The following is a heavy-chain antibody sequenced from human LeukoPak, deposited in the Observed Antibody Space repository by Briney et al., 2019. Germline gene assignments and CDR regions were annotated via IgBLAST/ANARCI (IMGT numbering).Heavy chain of an antibody. CDR1: GYTFTSYD. V-gene: IGHV1-8*01. J-gene: IGHJ4*02. Sequence: ASVKVPCTASGYTFTSYDINWVRQATGQGLEWMGWMNPNSGNTGYAQKFQGRVTMTRNTSISTAYMELSSLRSEDTAVYYCARDREWELPQGGGDYWGQGTLVTVSS. D-gene: IGHD1-26*01. CDR2: MNPNSGNT. CDR3: ARDREWELPQGGGDY.